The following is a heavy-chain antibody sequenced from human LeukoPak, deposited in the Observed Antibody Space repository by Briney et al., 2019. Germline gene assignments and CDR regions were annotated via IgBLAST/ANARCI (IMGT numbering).Heavy chain of an antibody. CDR3: ARHRPGIAVAGDAFDL. D-gene: IGHD6-19*01. CDR1: GGSISSYY. J-gene: IGHJ3*01. Sequence: PSETLSLTCTVSGGSISSYYWSWIRQPPGKGLEWIGYIYNRGSTNYNPSLKSRVTISVDTSKNQFSLKLRSVTAADTAVYYRARHRPGIAVAGDAFDLWGQGTMVTLSS. V-gene: IGHV4-59*01. CDR2: IYNRGST.